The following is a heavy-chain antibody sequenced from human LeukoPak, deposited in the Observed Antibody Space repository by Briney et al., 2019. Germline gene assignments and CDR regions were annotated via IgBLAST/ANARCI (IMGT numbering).Heavy chain of an antibody. CDR2: ISGGGGST. CDR3: AKDWGSYWFDY. J-gene: IGHJ4*02. Sequence: GGSLRLSCAASGFTFSSYAMSWVRQAPGKGLEWVSGISGGGGSTYYADSVKGRFIISRDNSKNTLYLQMNSLRAEDTAVYYCAKDWGSYWFDYWGQGTLVTVSS. CDR1: GFTFSSYA. V-gene: IGHV3-23*01. D-gene: IGHD1-26*01.